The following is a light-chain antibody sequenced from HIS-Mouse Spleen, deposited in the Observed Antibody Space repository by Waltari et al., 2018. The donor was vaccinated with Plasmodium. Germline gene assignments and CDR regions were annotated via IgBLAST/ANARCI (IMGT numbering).Light chain of an antibody. Sequence: QSPATLSLSPGERATLSCRASQSVSSSYLSWYQQKPGQAPRLLIYGASTRATGIPARFSGSGSGTDFTLTISSLQPEDFAVYYCQQDYNLPYTFGQGTKLEIK. J-gene: IGKJ2*01. CDR1: QSVSSSY. V-gene: IGKV3D-7*01. CDR2: GAS. CDR3: QQDYNLPYT.